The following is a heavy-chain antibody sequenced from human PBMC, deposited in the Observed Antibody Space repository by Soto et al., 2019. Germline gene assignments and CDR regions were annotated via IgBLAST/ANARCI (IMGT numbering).Heavy chain of an antibody. CDR1: GYTFTSYA. J-gene: IGHJ4*02. D-gene: IGHD3-22*01. CDR2: INAGNGNT. Sequence: GXSVKVSCKASGYTFTSYAMHWVRQAPGQRLEWMGWINAGNGNTKYSQKFQGRVTITRDTSASTAYMELSSLRSEDTAVYYCARAPGAGYYYDSSGYLPDYWGQGTLVTVSS. V-gene: IGHV1-3*01. CDR3: ARAPGAGYYYDSSGYLPDY.